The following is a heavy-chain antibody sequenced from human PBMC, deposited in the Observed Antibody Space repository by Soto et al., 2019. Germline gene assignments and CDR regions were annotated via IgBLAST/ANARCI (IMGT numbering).Heavy chain of an antibody. V-gene: IGHV3-48*02. J-gene: IGHJ4*02. Sequence: GGSLRLSCAASGFTFSSYSMNWVRQAPGKGLEWISYISTTSSSIYYADSVKGRFTISRDNAKNSLFLQMNSLRDEDTAVYYCARKGVAFDYWGQGGLVTVSS. CDR3: ARKGVAFDY. CDR1: GFTFSSYS. CDR2: ISTTSSSI. D-gene: IGHD3-3*01.